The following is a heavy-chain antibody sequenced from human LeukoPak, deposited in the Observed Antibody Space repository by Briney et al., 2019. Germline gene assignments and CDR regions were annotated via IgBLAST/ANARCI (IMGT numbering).Heavy chain of an antibody. CDR2: ISGSGGST. D-gene: IGHD2-15*01. V-gene: IGHV3-23*01. J-gene: IGHJ5*02. CDR3: AKLDDSLRWFDP. CDR1: GFTFSDYY. Sequence: QSGGSLRLSCAASGFTFSDYYMSWIRQAPGKGLEWVSAISGSGGSTYYADSVKGRFTISRDNSKNTLYLQMNSLRAEDTAVYYCAKLDDSLRWFDPWGQGTLVTVSS.